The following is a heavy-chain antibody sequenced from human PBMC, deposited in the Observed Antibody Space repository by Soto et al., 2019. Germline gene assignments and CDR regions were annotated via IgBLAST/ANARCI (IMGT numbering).Heavy chain of an antibody. CDR3: AKGGTLSRFGETYYMDV. CDR1: GFTFDDYA. V-gene: IGHV3-9*01. Sequence: EVQLVESGGGWVQPGRSLRLSCAASGFTFDDYAMHWVRQAPGKGLEWVSGISWNSGSIGYADSVKGRFTISRDNAKNSLYLQMNSLRAEDTALYYCAKGGTLSRFGETYYMDVWGKGTTVTVSS. J-gene: IGHJ6*03. CDR2: ISWNSGSI. D-gene: IGHD3-10*01.